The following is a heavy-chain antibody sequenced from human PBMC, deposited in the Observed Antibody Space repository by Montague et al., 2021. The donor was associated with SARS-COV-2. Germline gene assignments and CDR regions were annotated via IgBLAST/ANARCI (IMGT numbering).Heavy chain of an antibody. Sequence: SETLSLTCTVSGGSISSSSYYWGWLLQPPGKGLEWIGSIYYSGSTYYNPSLNRRVTISVDTSKNQFSLKLSSVTAADTAVYYCARFPTSYYYASKAAAATPDAFDIWGQGTMGPVPS. CDR1: GGSISSSSYY. V-gene: IGHV4-39*01. D-gene: IGHD3-22*01. J-gene: IGHJ3*02. CDR3: ARFPTSYYYASKAAAATPDAFDI. CDR2: IYYSGST.